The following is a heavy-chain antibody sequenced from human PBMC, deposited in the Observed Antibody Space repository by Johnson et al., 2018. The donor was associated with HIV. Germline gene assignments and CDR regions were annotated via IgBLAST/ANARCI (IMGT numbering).Heavy chain of an antibody. CDR1: GFTFSNYW. D-gene: IGHD6-6*01. CDR2: IKQDGSEK. J-gene: IGHJ3*01. V-gene: IGHV3-7*05. Sequence: VQLVESGGGLVKPGGSLRLSCAASGFTFSNYWMSWVRQAPGKGLEWVANIKQDGSEKYYVDSVKGRFTISRDNAKNSLYLQMNSLRADDTAVYYCARMKTARQNAFDVWDQGTMVTVSS. CDR3: ARMKTARQNAFDV.